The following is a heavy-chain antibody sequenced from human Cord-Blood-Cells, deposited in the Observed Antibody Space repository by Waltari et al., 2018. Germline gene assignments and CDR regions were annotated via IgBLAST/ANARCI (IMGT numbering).Heavy chain of an antibody. CDR3: ARLGTGSSGYYDAFDI. CDR1: GGTFSSYA. V-gene: IGHV1-69*04. D-gene: IGHD3-22*01. Sequence: QVQLVQSGAEVKKPGSSVKVSCKASGGTFSSYAISWVRQAPGQGLEWMGGMVPFLGIANDAQKVQGRVTITADESTSTAYMELSRLRSEDTAVYYCARLGTGSSGYYDAFDIWGQGTMVTVSS. J-gene: IGHJ3*02. CDR2: MVPFLGIA.